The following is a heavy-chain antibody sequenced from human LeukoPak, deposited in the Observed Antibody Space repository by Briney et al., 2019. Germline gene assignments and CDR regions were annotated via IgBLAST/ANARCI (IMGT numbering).Heavy chain of an antibody. CDR1: GFTFSGSA. CDR3: SRPGDRSGYNPA. J-gene: IGHJ5*02. CDR2: IRTRVYSYAT. V-gene: IGHV3-73*01. Sequence: QPGGSLKLSCAASGFTFSGSALNWVRQASGKGLEWIGRIRTRVYSYATEYAASVKGRFTISRDDSKNTAYLQMNSLKTEDTAVYFCSRPGDRSGYNPAWGQGTLVTVSS. D-gene: IGHD3-22*01.